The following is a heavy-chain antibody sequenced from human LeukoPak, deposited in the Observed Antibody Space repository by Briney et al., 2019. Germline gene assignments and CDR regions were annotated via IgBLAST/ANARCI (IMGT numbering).Heavy chain of an antibody. CDR1: GFTFSSYG. D-gene: IGHD4-17*01. Sequence: EPGGSLRLSCAASGFTFSSYGMHWVRQAPGKGLEWVAVISYDGSDKHYADSVKGRFTISKANAKNSLYLQMNSLRAEDTAVYYCARAGGSTVSHSDYWGQGTLVTVAS. J-gene: IGHJ4*02. V-gene: IGHV3-30*03. CDR3: ARAGGSTVSHSDY. CDR2: ISYDGSDK.